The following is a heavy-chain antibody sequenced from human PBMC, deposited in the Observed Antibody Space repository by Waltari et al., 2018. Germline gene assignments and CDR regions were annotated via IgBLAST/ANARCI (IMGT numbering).Heavy chain of an antibody. CDR1: GYPFTYYY. V-gene: IGHV1-2*06. J-gene: IGHJ4*02. D-gene: IGHD6-19*01. CDR3: ARETSSGWL. CDR2: ISPSSGGT. Sequence: QVQLVQSGAAVKNPGASVKVSCEASGYPFTYYYRHWVRQAPGQGLEWMGRISPSSGGTSYAQKFQGRVSMTRDTSINTAFMELSSLRSDDTAMFYCARETSSGWLWGQGTLVTVSS.